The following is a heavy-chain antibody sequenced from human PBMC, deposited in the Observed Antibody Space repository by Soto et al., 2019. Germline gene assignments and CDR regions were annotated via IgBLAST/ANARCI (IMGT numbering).Heavy chain of an antibody. J-gene: IGHJ6*02. CDR1: GFTFSSYG. CDR3: ARDSSRFNYYDSSGYYRQPGVHYYYYGMDV. V-gene: IGHV3-33*01. CDR2: IWYDGSNK. Sequence: GGSLRLSCAASGFTFSSYGMHWVRQAPGKGLEWVAVIWYDGSNKYYADSVKGRFTISRDNSKNTLYLQMNSLRAEDTAVYYCARDSSRFNYYDSSGYYRQPGVHYYYYGMDVWGQGTTVTVSS. D-gene: IGHD3-22*01.